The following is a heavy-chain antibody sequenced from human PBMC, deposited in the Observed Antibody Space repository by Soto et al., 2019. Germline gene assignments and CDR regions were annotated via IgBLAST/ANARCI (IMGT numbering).Heavy chain of an antibody. V-gene: IGHV4-59*01. CDR3: ARTLYSYGPRFDY. Sequence: SETLSLTCTVSGGSISSYYWSWIRHPPGKGLEWIGYIYYSGSTTYNPSLKSRVTISVDTSKNQFSLKLSSVAAADTAVYYCARTLYSYGPRFDYWGQGTLVTVSS. CDR2: IYYSGST. J-gene: IGHJ4*02. CDR1: GGSISSYY. D-gene: IGHD5-18*01.